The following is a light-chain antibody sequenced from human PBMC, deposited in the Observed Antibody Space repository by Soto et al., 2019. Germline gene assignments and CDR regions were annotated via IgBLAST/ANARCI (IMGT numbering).Light chain of an antibody. CDR2: GAS. V-gene: IGKV3-15*01. CDR1: QSVSSN. CDR3: QQYNNWPQT. Sequence: EIGMPQPRATLSLFPGETAARPCMASQSVSSNLAWYQQKPGQAPRLLIYGASTRATGIPARFSGSGSGTEFTLTISSLQSEDFAVYYCQQYNNWPQTCGKGTMGDIK. J-gene: IGKJ1*01.